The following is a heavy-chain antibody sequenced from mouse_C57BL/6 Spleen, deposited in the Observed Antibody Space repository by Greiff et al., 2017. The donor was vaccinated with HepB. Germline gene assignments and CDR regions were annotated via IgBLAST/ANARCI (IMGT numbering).Heavy chain of an antibody. V-gene: IGHV5-16*01. CDR1: GFTFSDYY. J-gene: IGHJ2*01. D-gene: IGHD2-5*01. CDR3: AREGSNYAFDY. CDR2: INYDGSST. Sequence: EVQVVESEGGLVQPGSSMKLSCTASGFTFSDYYMAWVRQVPEKGLEWVANINYDGSSTYYLDSLKSRFIISRDNAKNILYLQMSSLKSEDTATYYCAREGSNYAFDYWGQGTTLTVSS.